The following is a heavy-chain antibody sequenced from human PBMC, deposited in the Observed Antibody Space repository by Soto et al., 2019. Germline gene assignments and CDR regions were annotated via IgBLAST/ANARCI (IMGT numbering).Heavy chain of an antibody. D-gene: IGHD2-21*01. J-gene: IGHJ4*02. CDR2: FSASGGLT. CDR1: GFTFSSYA. V-gene: IGHV3-23*01. CDR3: AKVTREGGGDSDY. Sequence: GGSLRLSCVASGFTFSSYAMTWVRQAPGKGLEWVSGFSASGGLTYYADSVKGRFNISRDNSKSTLYLQMNSLSAEDTAVYYCAKVTREGGGDSDYWGQGTLVTVSS.